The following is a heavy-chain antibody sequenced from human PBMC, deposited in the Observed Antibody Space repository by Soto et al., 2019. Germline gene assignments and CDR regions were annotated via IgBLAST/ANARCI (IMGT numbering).Heavy chain of an antibody. D-gene: IGHD5-12*01. CDR2: IYPSGST. J-gene: IGHJ4*02. CDR1: CGSISSGGYS. CDR3: AAGGGLPRYF. V-gene: IGHV4-30-2*01. Sequence: QLQLPESGSGLVKPSQTLSLTCAVSCGSISSGGYSWSWIRHPPGKGLEWLGYIYPSGSTYYNPSLKSRVTISGDRSKNQFSRKLSSVTAADTAVYYCAAGGGLPRYFWGQGTLVTVSS.